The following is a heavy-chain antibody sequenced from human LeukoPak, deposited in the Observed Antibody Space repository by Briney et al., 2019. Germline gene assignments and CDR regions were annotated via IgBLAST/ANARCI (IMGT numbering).Heavy chain of an antibody. D-gene: IGHD3-10*01. CDR1: GFTFSSYA. CDR3: AGSGAGEDYFHY. V-gene: IGHV3-23*01. CDR2: ISGSGGST. J-gene: IGHJ4*02. Sequence: GGSLRLSCAASGFTFSSYAMSWVRQAPGKGLEWISGISGSGGSTYYADSVKGRFTISRDNSKNTLFLQINSLRAEDTAVYFCAGSGAGEDYFHYWGQGSLVIVSS.